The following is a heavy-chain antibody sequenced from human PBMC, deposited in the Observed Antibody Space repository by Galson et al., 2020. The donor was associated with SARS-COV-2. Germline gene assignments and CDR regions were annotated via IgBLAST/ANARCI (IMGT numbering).Heavy chain of an antibody. V-gene: IGHV4-31*03. Sequence: ASETLSLTCTVSGGSISNGGYYWHWLRQHPGQGLEWIGDIYDSGSTHYNPSLKSRVTISVDTSKNQFSLNLSSVTAADTAVYYCARDRGRLELWKTGGGFDYWGQGTLVTVSS. D-gene: IGHD5-18*01. CDR3: ARDRGRLELWKTGGGFDY. J-gene: IGHJ4*02. CDR2: IYDSGST. CDR1: GGSISNGGYY.